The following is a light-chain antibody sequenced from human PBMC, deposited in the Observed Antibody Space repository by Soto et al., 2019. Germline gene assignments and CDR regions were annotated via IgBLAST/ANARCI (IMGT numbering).Light chain of an antibody. CDR2: RDS. Sequence: SYELTQPPSASVAPGQTAMITCGGNNIGSKSVQWYQQKPGQAPVLFVYRDSDRPSGIAERFSGSNSGNAATLTISRVEAGDEAEYYCQVWESGSDHPVFGGGTKLTVL. CDR3: QVWESGSDHPV. J-gene: IGLJ2*01. V-gene: IGLV3-21*02. CDR1: NIGSKS.